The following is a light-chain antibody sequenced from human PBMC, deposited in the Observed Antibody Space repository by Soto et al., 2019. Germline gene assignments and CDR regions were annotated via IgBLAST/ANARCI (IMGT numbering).Light chain of an antibody. CDR3: QQRSNWPPSLT. CDR2: EES. V-gene: IGKV3-11*01. CDR1: QSVTTS. Sequence: EIVLTQSPATLSLSPGERATLSCRASQSVTTSLAWYQQKPGQAPRLLIYEESNRATGIPGRFSGSGSGTDFTLTISSLEPEDFAVYYCQQRSNWPPSLTFGGGTKVEI. J-gene: IGKJ4*01.